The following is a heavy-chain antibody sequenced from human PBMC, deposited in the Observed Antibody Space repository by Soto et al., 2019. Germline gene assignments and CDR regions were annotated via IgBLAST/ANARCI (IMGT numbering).Heavy chain of an antibody. Sequence: SGPTLVNPTQTLTLTCTFSGFSLSTSGVGVGWIRQPPGKALEWLALIYWDDDKRYSPSLKSRLTITKDTSKNQVVLTMTNMDPVDTATYYCAHRWRYSNYAIFHFDYWGQGTLVTVSS. D-gene: IGHD4-4*01. CDR1: GFSLSTSGVG. CDR2: IYWDDDK. V-gene: IGHV2-5*02. J-gene: IGHJ4*02. CDR3: AHRWRYSNYAIFHFDY.